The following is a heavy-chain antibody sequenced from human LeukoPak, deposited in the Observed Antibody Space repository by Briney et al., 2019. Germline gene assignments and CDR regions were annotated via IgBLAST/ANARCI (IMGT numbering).Heavy chain of an antibody. D-gene: IGHD5-24*01. CDR1: GFTFSSYA. V-gene: IGHV3-30-3*01. J-gene: IGHJ4*02. Sequence: GGSLRLSCAASGFTFSSYAMHWVRQAPGKGLEWVAVISYNGSNKYYADSVKGRFTISRDNSKNTLYLQMNSLRAEDTAVYYCAGNRWLQRYYFDYWGQGTLVTVSS. CDR2: ISYNGSNK. CDR3: AGNRWLQRYYFDY.